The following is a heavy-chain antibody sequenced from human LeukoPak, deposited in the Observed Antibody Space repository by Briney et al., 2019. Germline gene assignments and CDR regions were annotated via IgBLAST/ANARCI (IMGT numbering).Heavy chain of an antibody. CDR2: ISSSSSYI. D-gene: IGHD5-24*01. Sequence: GGSLRLSCAASGFTFSDYYMSWIRQAPGKGLEWVSSISSSSSYIYYADSVKGRFTISRDNAKNSLYLQMNSLRAEDTAVYYCARDLGRDGYNLFDYWGQGTLVTVSS. CDR1: GFTFSDYY. J-gene: IGHJ4*02. CDR3: ARDLGRDGYNLFDY. V-gene: IGHV3-11*06.